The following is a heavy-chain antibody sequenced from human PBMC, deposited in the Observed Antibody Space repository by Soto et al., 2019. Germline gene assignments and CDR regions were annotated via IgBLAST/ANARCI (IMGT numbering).Heavy chain of an antibody. Sequence: EVQLVESGGGLVQPGGSLRLSCVASGFTFSSYWMNWVRQVPGKGLEWVANIKQDGSEINYVDSVKGRFTISRDNAKNSLHLQMNSLRAEDSAVYYCARSSGWTGDYWGHGILVTVSS. CDR3: ARSSGWTGDY. CDR1: GFTFSSYW. D-gene: IGHD3-10*01. J-gene: IGHJ4*01. CDR2: IKQDGSEI. V-gene: IGHV3-7*04.